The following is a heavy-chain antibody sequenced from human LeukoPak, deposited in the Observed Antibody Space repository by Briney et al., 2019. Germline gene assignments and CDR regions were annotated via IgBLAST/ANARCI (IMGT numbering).Heavy chain of an antibody. CDR1: GGSISSGGYY. CDR2: IYYSGST. CDR3: ARAGYCSSTSCYFDY. V-gene: IGHV4-31*03. J-gene: IGHJ4*02. Sequence: SQTLSLTCTVSGGSISSGGYYWSWIRQHPGKGLEWIGYIYYSGSTYYNPSLKSRVTISVGTSKNQFSLKLSSVTAADTAVYYCARAGYCSSTSCYFDYWGQGTLVTVSS. D-gene: IGHD2-2*01.